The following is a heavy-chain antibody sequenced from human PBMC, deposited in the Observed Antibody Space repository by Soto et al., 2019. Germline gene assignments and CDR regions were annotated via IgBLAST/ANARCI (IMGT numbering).Heavy chain of an antibody. CDR3: ARDKALVELGILLG. Sequence: GGSLRLSCAASGFTFSSYAMHWVRQAPGKGLEWVAVISYDGSNKYYADSVKGRFTISRDNSKNTLYLQMNSLRAEDTAVYYCARDKALVELGILLGWGQGTLVTVSS. V-gene: IGHV3-30-3*01. D-gene: IGHD7-27*01. J-gene: IGHJ4*02. CDR2: ISYDGSNK. CDR1: GFTFSSYA.